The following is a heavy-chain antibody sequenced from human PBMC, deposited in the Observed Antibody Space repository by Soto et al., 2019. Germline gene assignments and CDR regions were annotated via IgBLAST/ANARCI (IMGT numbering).Heavy chain of an antibody. D-gene: IGHD6-13*01. CDR3: ASFKGYSSSWYFDY. V-gene: IGHV1-69*02. CDR2: IIPILGIA. J-gene: IGHJ4*02. CDR1: GGTFSSYT. Sequence: ASVKVSCKASGGTFSSYTISWVRQAPGQGLEWMGRIIPILGIANYAQKFQGRVTITADKSTSTAYMELSSLRSEDTAVYYCASFKGYSSSWYFDYWGQGTLVTVSS.